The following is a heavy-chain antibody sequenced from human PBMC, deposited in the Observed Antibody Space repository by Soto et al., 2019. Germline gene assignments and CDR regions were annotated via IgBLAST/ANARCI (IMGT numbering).Heavy chain of an antibody. CDR2: INHSGST. Sequence: AETLTVTCAFYGGSFSVYYWSWIRQPPGKGLEWIGEINHSGSTNYNPSLKSRVTISVDTSKNQFSLKLSSVTAADTAVYYCSVWAVNTGSAFDIWGQGTMVTVSS. J-gene: IGHJ3*02. CDR3: SVWAVNTGSAFDI. D-gene: IGHD4-17*01. CDR1: GGSFSVYY. V-gene: IGHV4-34*01.